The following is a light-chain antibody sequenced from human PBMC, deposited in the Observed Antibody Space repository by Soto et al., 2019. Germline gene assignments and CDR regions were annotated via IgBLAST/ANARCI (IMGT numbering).Light chain of an antibody. V-gene: IGLV1-47*02. CDR1: SSNMGRNY. Sequence: QSVLTQPPSASETPGQRVTISCSGRSSNMGRNYVCWYQQLPGTAPKLLIYGNNQRPSGVPDRFSGSKSGTSASLAISGLRSEDEAEYYCAVWDARLSGYVFGTGTKLTVL. J-gene: IGLJ1*01. CDR2: GNN. CDR3: AVWDARLSGYV.